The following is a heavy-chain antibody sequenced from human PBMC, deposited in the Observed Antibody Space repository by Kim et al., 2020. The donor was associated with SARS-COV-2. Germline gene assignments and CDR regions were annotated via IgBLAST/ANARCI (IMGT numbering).Heavy chain of an antibody. J-gene: IGHJ5*02. V-gene: IGHV1-58*01. CDR3: AADRFSWGFGEYPGWFDP. CDR1: GFTFTSSA. D-gene: IGHD3-10*01. CDR2: IVVGSGNT. Sequence: SVKVSCKASGFTFTSSAVQWVRQARGQRLEWIGWIVVGSGNTNYAQKFQERVTITRDMSTSTAYMELSSLRSEDTAVYYCAADRFSWGFGEYPGWFDPWGQGTLVTVSS.